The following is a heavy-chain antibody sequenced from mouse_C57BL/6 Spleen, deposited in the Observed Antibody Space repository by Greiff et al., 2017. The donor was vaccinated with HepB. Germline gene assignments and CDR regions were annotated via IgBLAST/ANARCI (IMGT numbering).Heavy chain of an antibody. Sequence: QVQLQQPGAELVKPGASVKVSCKASGYTFTSYWMHWVKQRPGEGLEWIGRIHPSDSDTNYNQKFKGKATLTVDKSSSTAYMQLSSLTSEDSAVYYCAIAGDLWNYAMDYWGQGTSVTVSS. CDR2: IHPSDSDT. D-gene: IGHD1-1*02. CDR3: AIAGDLWNYAMDY. V-gene: IGHV1-74*01. CDR1: GYTFTSYW. J-gene: IGHJ4*01.